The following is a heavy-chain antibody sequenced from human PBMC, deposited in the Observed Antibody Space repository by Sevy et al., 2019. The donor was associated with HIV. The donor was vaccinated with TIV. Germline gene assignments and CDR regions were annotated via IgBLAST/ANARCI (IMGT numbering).Heavy chain of an antibody. D-gene: IGHD2-15*01. V-gene: IGHV1-18*01. CDR3: ARGYCTGGSCSPGGF. CDR2: ISPLNGDT. J-gene: IGHJ4*02. Sequence: ASVKVSCKTSGYTFTSYIISWVRQAPGQGLEWMAWISPLNGDTKYVQKFQGRVTMSIDTSTSTAYMDLRSLRSDDTAVHYCARGYCTGGSCSPGGFWGQGTLVTVSS. CDR1: GYTFTSYI.